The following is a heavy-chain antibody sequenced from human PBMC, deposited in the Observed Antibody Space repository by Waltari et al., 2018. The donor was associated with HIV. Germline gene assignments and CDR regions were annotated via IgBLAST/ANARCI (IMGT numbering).Heavy chain of an antibody. Sequence: QVQLVQSGAEVTRPGASVQVSCKVSGYIFTESAKHWVRQAPGKGLEWVGSFDPADGKTTYAQKFQGRVTMTEDTSTDTASMEVSSLRSEDTAVYYCATARQWLVDSGMDVWGQGTTVTVSS. J-gene: IGHJ6*02. CDR3: ATARQWLVDSGMDV. V-gene: IGHV1-24*01. D-gene: IGHD6-19*01. CDR2: FDPADGKT. CDR1: GYIFTESA.